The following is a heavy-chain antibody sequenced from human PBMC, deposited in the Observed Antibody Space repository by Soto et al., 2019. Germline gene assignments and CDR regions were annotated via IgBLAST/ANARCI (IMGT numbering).Heavy chain of an antibody. D-gene: IGHD3-3*01. CDR2: INHSGST. Sequence: QVQLQQWGAGLLKPSETLSLTCAVYGGSFSGYYWSWIRQPPGKGLEWIGEINHSGSTNYNPSLKSRVTISVDTSKNHFSLKLSSVTAADTAVYYCARLSTVFGVVRFDYWGQGTLVTVSS. V-gene: IGHV4-34*01. CDR3: ARLSTVFGVVRFDY. J-gene: IGHJ4*02. CDR1: GGSFSGYY.